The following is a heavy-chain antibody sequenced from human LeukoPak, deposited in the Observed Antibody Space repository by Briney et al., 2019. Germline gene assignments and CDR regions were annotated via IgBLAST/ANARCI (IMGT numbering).Heavy chain of an antibody. J-gene: IGHJ4*02. Sequence: PGGSLRLSCAASGFTFSHYAMHWIRQAPGKGLEWVAVISYDGSHQYSADSVKGRLTISRDDSRHTLYLQMNTLRPDDTAVYYCARARNGTLKYWGQGTLVTVSS. D-gene: IGHD1-26*01. CDR2: ISYDGSHQ. CDR1: GFTFSHYA. CDR3: ARARNGTLKY. V-gene: IGHV3-30*01.